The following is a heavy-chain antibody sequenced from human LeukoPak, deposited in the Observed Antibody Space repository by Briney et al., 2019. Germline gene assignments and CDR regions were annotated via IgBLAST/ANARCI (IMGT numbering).Heavy chain of an antibody. J-gene: IGHJ4*02. V-gene: IGHV3-21*01. D-gene: IGHD3-16*02. CDR2: ISSSTSYI. Sequence: GGSLRLSCAASGFTFSNAWMSWVRQAPGKGLEWISSISSSTSYIYYADSVKGRFTISRDNAKNSLYLQMNSLRAEDTAVYYCARDYDDYVWGSNHFWGQGTLVTVSS. CDR1: GFTFSNAW. CDR3: ARDYDDYVWGSNHF.